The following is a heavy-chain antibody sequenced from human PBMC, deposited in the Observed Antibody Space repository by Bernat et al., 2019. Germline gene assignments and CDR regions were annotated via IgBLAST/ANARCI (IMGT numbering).Heavy chain of an antibody. CDR2: IDWDDDK. J-gene: IGHJ6*02. CDR1: GFSLSTSGMC. Sequence: QVTLRESGPALVKPTQTLTLTCTFSGFSLSTSGMCVSWIRQPPGKALEWLARIDWDDDKYYSTSLKTRLTISKDTSKNQVVLTMTNMDPVDTATYYCARGSGRYHGPRYYYYGMDVWGQGTTVTVSS. CDR3: ARGSGRYHGPRYYYYGMDV. V-gene: IGHV2-70*15. D-gene: IGHD3-10*01.